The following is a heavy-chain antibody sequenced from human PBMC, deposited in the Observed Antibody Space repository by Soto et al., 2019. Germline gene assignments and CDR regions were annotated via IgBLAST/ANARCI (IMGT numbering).Heavy chain of an antibody. CDR3: ARAITMIVVVITKSPWFDP. Sequence: SETLSLTCTVSGASISSGHYYWTWSRQPPGKGLEYIGYISYSGITYYNPSLESRLTISVDTSKNQFSLKLSSVTAADTAVYYCARAITMIVVVITKSPWFDPWGQGTLVTVSS. CDR2: ISYSGIT. J-gene: IGHJ5*02. D-gene: IGHD3-22*01. CDR1: GASISSGHYY. V-gene: IGHV4-30-4*01.